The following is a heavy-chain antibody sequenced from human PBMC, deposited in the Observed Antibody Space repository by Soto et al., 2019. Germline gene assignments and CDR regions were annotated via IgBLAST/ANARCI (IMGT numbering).Heavy chain of an antibody. CDR1: GGTFSSYA. Sequence: QVQLVQSGAEVKKPGSSVKVSCKASGGTFSSYAISWVRQAPGQGLEWMGGIIPIFGTANYAQKFQGRVTIPADESTSTAYGELSSLRSEDTAVYYCARGGGGYCISTSCSIDPWGQGTLVTVFS. CDR2: IIPIFGTA. D-gene: IGHD2-2*01. J-gene: IGHJ5*02. V-gene: IGHV1-69*12. CDR3: ARGGGGYCISTSCSIDP.